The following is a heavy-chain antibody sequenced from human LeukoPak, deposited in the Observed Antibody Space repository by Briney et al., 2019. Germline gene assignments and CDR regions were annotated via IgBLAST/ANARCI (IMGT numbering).Heavy chain of an antibody. Sequence: SETLSLTCAVYGGSFSGYYWSWIRQPPGKGLEWIGEINHSGSTNYNPSLKSRATISVDTSKNQFSLKLSSVTAADTAVYYCASKPAARLSWFDPWGQGTLVTVSS. V-gene: IGHV4-34*01. CDR1: GGSFSGYY. D-gene: IGHD2-2*01. CDR2: INHSGST. J-gene: IGHJ5*02. CDR3: ASKPAARLSWFDP.